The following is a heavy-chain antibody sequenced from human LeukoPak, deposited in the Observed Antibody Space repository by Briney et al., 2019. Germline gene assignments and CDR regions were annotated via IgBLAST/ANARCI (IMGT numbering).Heavy chain of an antibody. V-gene: IGHV3-69-1*01. CDR1: GFTFSNYA. CDR2: ISSSNTI. Sequence: GGSLRLSCADSGFTFSNYAMNWVRQAPGKGLEWVSYISSSNTIYYADSVKGRFTISRDNAKNSLYLQMNSLRAEDTGVYYCARRIAVAAFDIWGQGTMVTVSS. J-gene: IGHJ3*02. D-gene: IGHD6-19*01. CDR3: ARRIAVAAFDI.